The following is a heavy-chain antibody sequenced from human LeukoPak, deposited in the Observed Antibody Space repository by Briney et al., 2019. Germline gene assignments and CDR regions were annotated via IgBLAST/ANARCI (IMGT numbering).Heavy chain of an antibody. D-gene: IGHD5-18*01. J-gene: IGHJ4*02. CDR3: ARDRGYRYGYGHRRTHDY. CDR1: GGSFRGYY. V-gene: IGHV4-34*01. Sequence: SETLSLNCAVHGGSFRGYYWSWIRQPPGQGLECIGEINHIVSANYNPSLKSRGTISIDTSKNQFPLKLSSVTAADTAVYYCARDRGYRYGYGHRRTHDYWGQGTLVTVSS. CDR2: INHIVSA.